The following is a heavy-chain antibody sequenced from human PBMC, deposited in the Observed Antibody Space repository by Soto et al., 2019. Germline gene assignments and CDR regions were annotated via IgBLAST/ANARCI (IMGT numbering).Heavy chain of an antibody. J-gene: IGHJ4*02. CDR2: ISDDGNNT. D-gene: IGHD6-19*01. V-gene: IGHV3-30*18. CDR1: GFTFSTYT. Sequence: PGGSLRLSCAASGFTFSTYTMHWVRQAPGKGLEWVSPISDDGNNTYYADSVRGRFTISRDNSKNTLYLQMNSLRAEDTAVYYCAKRGAGHYFDFWGQGTLVTVSS. CDR3: AKRGAGHYFDF.